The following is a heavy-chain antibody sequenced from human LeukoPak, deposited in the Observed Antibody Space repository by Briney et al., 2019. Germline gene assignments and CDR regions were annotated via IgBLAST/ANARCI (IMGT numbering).Heavy chain of an antibody. J-gene: IGHJ6*02. CDR3: ARGPNRSGYYYYGMDV. Sequence: SVKVSCKASGGTFSSYAISWVRQAPGQGLEWMGGIIPILGIANYAQKFQGRVTITADKSTSTAYMELSSLRSEDTAVYYCARGPNRSGYYYYGMDVWGQGTTVTVSS. CDR2: IIPILGIA. V-gene: IGHV1-69*10. D-gene: IGHD1-14*01. CDR1: GGTFSSYA.